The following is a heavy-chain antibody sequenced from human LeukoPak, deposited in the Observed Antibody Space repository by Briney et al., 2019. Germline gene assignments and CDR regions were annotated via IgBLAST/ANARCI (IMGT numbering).Heavy chain of an antibody. J-gene: IGHJ4*02. V-gene: IGHV3-30*18. CDR1: GFTFSNYG. CDR3: AKRGDGGHKSLEY. D-gene: IGHD3-16*01. CDR2: ITYDGSSE. Sequence: GGSLRLSCVASGFTFSNYGMHWVRQAPGKGLEWVATITYDGSSEYYADSVKDRFTVSRDNSKNTLYLQMSSLKTEDTAVYYCAKRGDGGHKSLEYWGQGTLVIVSS.